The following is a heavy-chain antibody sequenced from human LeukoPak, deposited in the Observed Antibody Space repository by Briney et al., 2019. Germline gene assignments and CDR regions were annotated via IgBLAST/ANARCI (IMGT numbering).Heavy chain of an antibody. CDR1: GGSVSSNIYY. J-gene: IGHJ4*02. CDR3: AREDSSGYLGY. Sequence: SETLSLTCTVSGGSVSSNIYYWNWIRQPPGKGLEWIGCIYYSGSTNYNPSLKSRVTISVDTSKNQFSLKLTSLTAAGTAVYYCAREDSSGYLGYWGQGTLVTVSS. V-gene: IGHV4-61*01. CDR2: IYYSGST. D-gene: IGHD3-22*01.